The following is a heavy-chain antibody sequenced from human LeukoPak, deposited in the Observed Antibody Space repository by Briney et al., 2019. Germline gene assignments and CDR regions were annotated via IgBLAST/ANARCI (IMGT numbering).Heavy chain of an antibody. Sequence: GGSLRLSCAASGFTFSSYSMNWVRRAPGKGLEWVSSISSSSSYIYYADSVKGRFTISRDNAKNSLYLQMNSLRAEDTAVYYCARLNYYDSSGYPPAFDIWGQGTMVIVSS. V-gene: IGHV3-21*01. CDR2: ISSSSSYI. D-gene: IGHD3-22*01. J-gene: IGHJ3*02. CDR3: ARLNYYDSSGYPPAFDI. CDR1: GFTFSSYS.